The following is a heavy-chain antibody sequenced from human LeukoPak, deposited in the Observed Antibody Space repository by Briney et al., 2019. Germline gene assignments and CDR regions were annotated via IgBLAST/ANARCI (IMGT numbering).Heavy chain of an antibody. Sequence: SETLSLTCAVYGGSSSGYYWSWIRQPPGKGLEWIGEINHSGSTNYNPSLKSRVTISVDTSKNQFSPKLSSVTAADTAVYYCARGQSPFVSSSSYFDYWGQGTLVTVSS. CDR1: GGSSSGYY. D-gene: IGHD6-6*01. CDR3: ARGQSPFVSSSSYFDY. J-gene: IGHJ4*02. V-gene: IGHV4-34*01. CDR2: INHSGST.